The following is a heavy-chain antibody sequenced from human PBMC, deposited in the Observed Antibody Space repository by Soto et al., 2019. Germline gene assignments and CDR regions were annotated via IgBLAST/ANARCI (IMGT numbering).Heavy chain of an antibody. V-gene: IGHV1-3*01. CDR2: INAGNGNT. D-gene: IGHD3-16*01. CDR1: GYTFSSYV. J-gene: IGHJ6*02. Sequence: ASVKVSCKVSGYTFSSYVVHWVRQAPGQRPEWMGWINAGNGNTKDSQKFQGRATISRDTSASTIYMELSGLTSEDTAVYYCVSGVVFTYGLDVWGQGTTVTVSS. CDR3: VSGVVFTYGLDV.